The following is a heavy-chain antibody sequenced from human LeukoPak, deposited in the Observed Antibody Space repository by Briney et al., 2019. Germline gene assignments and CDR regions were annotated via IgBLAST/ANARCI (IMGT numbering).Heavy chain of an antibody. V-gene: IGHV1-8*01. Sequence: GASVKVSCKASGYTFTCYDINWVRQATGQGLEWMGWMNPNSGNTGYAQKFQGRVTMTRNTSISTAYMELSSLRSEDTAVYYCARSGGYYDFWSGPSVGMDVWGQGTTVTVSS. J-gene: IGHJ6*02. CDR2: MNPNSGNT. D-gene: IGHD3-3*01. CDR3: ARSGGYYDFWSGPSVGMDV. CDR1: GYTFTCYD.